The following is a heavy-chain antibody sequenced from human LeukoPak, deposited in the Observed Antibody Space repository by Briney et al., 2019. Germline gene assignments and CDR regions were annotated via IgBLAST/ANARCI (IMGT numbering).Heavy chain of an antibody. CDR2: ISSSSSYI. CDR3: AREAASNWFDP. V-gene: IGHV3-21*01. CDR1: GFTFSSYS. Sequence: GGSLRLSCAASGFTFSSYSMNWVRQAPGKGLEWVSSISSSSSYIYYADSVKGRFTISRDNAKNSLYLQMNSLRAEDTAVYYCAREAASNWFDPWGQGTLVTVSS. J-gene: IGHJ5*02.